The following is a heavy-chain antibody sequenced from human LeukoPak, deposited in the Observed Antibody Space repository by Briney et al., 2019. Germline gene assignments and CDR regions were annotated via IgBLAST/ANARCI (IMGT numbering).Heavy chain of an antibody. V-gene: IGHV4-59*08. J-gene: IGHJ6*02. Sequence: SETLSLTCTVSGGSISNFYWTWIRQPPGKGLEWIGYIYYSGSTKYNPSLKSRVTISVDTSKNQFSLKLSSVTAADTAVYYCARTDYSSGGYYYESYSYGMDVWGPGTTVSVS. D-gene: IGHD3-22*01. CDR3: ARTDYSSGGYYYESYSYGMDV. CDR2: IYYSGST. CDR1: GGSISNFY.